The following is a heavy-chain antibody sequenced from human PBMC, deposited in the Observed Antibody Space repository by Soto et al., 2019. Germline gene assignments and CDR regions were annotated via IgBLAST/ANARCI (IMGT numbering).Heavy chain of an antibody. V-gene: IGHV3-23*01. CDR3: AKTRGAMIYAISVYGMDV. D-gene: IGHD2-8*01. CDR1: GFSFSSFA. J-gene: IGHJ6*02. Sequence: EAQLLESGGGFIHPGGSLRLSCAASGFSFSSFAMNWVRQAPGKGLEWVSIISGSADSTFYADSVKGRFTISRDNSKSTLYLQINSLRAEYTAVYYCAKTRGAMIYAISVYGMDVWGQGTTVTVSS. CDR2: ISGSADST.